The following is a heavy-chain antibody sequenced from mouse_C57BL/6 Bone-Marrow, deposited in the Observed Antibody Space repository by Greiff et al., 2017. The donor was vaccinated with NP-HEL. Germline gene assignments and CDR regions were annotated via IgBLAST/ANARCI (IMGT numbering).Heavy chain of an antibody. Sequence: QVQLQQPGAELVKPGASVKLSCKASGYTFTSYWMHWVKQRPGQGLEWIGMIHPNSGSTNYNEKFKSKATLTVDKSSSTAYMQLSSLTSEDSAVYYCAREGERLRSYWYFDVWGTGTTVTVSS. J-gene: IGHJ1*03. V-gene: IGHV1-64*01. D-gene: IGHD1-1*01. CDR2: IHPNSGST. CDR1: GYTFTSYW. CDR3: AREGERLRSYWYFDV.